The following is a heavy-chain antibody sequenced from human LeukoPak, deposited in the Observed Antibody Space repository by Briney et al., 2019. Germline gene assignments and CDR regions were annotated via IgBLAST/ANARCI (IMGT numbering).Heavy chain of an antibody. CDR2: ISGSGGST. J-gene: IGHJ4*02. Sequence: PGGSLRLSCAASGFTFSSYAMSWVRQAPGRGLEWVSTISGSGGSTYYTDSVKGRFTISRDNSKNTLHLQMNSLRAEDTAVYYCAKIWFGELSHFDYWGQGTLVTVPS. CDR3: AKIWFGELSHFDY. V-gene: IGHV3-23*01. D-gene: IGHD3-10*01. CDR1: GFTFSSYA.